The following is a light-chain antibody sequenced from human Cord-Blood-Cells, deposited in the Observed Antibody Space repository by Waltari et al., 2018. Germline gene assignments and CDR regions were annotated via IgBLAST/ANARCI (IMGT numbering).Light chain of an antibody. CDR1: SLRIDY. CDR3: NSRDSSGNHV. V-gene: IGLV3-19*01. Sequence: SSELTQDPAVSVALGQTVRITCQGDSLRIDYATWYQQKPGQAPVLVIYGKNNRPSGIPDRFSGSSSGNTASLTITGAQAEDEADYYCNSRDSSGNHVFGTGTKVTVL. J-gene: IGLJ1*01. CDR2: GKN.